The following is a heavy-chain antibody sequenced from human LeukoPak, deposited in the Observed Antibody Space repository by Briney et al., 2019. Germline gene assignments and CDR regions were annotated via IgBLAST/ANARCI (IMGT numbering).Heavy chain of an antibody. Sequence: QPGGSLRLSCAASGFTCSSYAMSWVRQAPGKGMEWVSSIGGSGYFTYYADSVEGRFTISRDKSKNRPYLQMNSLRADDTAVYYCAKDKEGTILQPPYYFEYWGQGSLVTVSS. V-gene: IGHV3-23*01. D-gene: IGHD3-3*01. CDR2: IGGSGYFT. CDR3: AKDKEGTILQPPYYFEY. J-gene: IGHJ4*02. CDR1: GFTCSSYA.